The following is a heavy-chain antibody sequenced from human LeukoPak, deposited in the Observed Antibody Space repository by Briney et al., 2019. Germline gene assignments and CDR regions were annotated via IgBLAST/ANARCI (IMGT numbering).Heavy chain of an antibody. D-gene: IGHD4-17*01. J-gene: IGHJ4*02. CDR2: MNPDSGKT. V-gene: IGHV1-8*01. CDR3: ARGNGDFIY. CDR1: GYTFTSYY. Sequence: ASVKVSCTASGYTFTSYYFSWVRQATGQGLEWMGWMNPDSGKTGYAQKFQGRVTMTRNTSISTAYMELSSLRSEDTAVYYCARGNGDFIYWGQGTLVTVSS.